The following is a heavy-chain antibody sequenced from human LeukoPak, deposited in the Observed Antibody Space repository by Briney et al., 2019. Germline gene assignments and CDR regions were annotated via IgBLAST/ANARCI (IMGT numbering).Heavy chain of an antibody. J-gene: IGHJ3*02. Sequence: GGSLRLSCAASGFTFSSYSMNWVRQAPGKGLEWVSYISSSSSTIYYADSVKGRFTISRDNAKNSLYLQMNSLRAEDTAVYYCATDWALDYDYVWGSYLDAFDIWGQGTMVTVSS. V-gene: IGHV3-48*01. CDR1: GFTFSSYS. D-gene: IGHD3-16*02. CDR2: ISSSSSTI. CDR3: ATDWALDYDYVWGSYLDAFDI.